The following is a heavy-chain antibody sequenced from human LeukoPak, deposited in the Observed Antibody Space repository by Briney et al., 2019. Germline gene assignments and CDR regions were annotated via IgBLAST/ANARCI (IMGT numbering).Heavy chain of an antibody. J-gene: IGHJ3*02. V-gene: IGHV1-8*01. Sequence: SGNTGYAQKFQGRVTMTRNTSISTAYMELSSLRSEDTAVYYCASSVLLWFGESPGENALDIWGQGTMVTVSS. D-gene: IGHD3-10*01. CDR2: SGNT. CDR3: ASSVLLWFGESPGENALDI.